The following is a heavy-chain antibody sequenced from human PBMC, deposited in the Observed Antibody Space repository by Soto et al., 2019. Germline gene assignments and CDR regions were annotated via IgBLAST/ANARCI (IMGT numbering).Heavy chain of an antibody. CDR3: VHLEDYQLLEYYFDY. J-gene: IGHJ4*02. CDR2: IYWDDDE. V-gene: IGHV2-5*02. Sequence: QITLKESGPPLVKPTQTLTLTCSFSGFSLSTSGVGVGWIRQPPGKALEWLALIYWDDDERYSPSLKSRLTITKDTSKNQVVLTMTNMDPVDTATYYCVHLEDYQLLEYYFDYWGQGTLVTVSS. D-gene: IGHD2-2*01. CDR1: GFSLSTSGVG.